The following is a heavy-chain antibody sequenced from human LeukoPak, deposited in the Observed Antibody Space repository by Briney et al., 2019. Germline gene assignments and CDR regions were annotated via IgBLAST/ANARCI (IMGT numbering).Heavy chain of an antibody. CDR2: ISWNSGSI. CDR3: AKGHPTVTTPYFDY. V-gene: IGHV3-9*01. CDR1: GLPFKRYS. J-gene: IGHJ4*02. Sequence: LSWGGSGLPFKRYSMKWGRPAPGEGLGGVSGISWNSGSIGYADSVKGRFTISRDNAKNSLYLQMNSLRAEDTALYYCAKGHPTVTTPYFDYWGQGTLVTVSS. D-gene: IGHD4-17*01.